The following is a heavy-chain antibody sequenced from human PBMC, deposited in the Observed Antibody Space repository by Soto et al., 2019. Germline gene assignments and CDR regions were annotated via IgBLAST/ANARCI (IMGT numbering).Heavy chain of an antibody. CDR1: GFPFSTYV. CDR3: AKILRTNYDMFFDH. J-gene: IGHJ4*02. D-gene: IGHD3-9*01. Sequence: EAHLLESGGGLVQPGGSLRLSCAASGFPFSTYVMTWVRQAPGKGLEWVSTIGSSDGNTYYADSVKGRFTIFRDNSNNMLFLQMHSLRAEDTAVYYCAKILRTNYDMFFDHWGQGTLVTVSS. CDR2: IGSSDGNT. V-gene: IGHV3-23*01.